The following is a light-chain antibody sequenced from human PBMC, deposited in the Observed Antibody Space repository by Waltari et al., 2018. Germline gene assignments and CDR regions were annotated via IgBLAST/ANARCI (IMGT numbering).Light chain of an antibody. V-gene: IGLV2-14*01. J-gene: IGLJ1*01. CDR3: SSYTSSSTLV. CDR2: EVS. CDR1: RSDVGGYNY. Sequence: QSALTQPASVSGSPGQSITISCTGTRSDVGGYNYVSWYQQHPGKVPKLMIYEVSNRPSGVSNRFSASKSGNTASLTISGLQAEDEADYYCSSYTSSSTLVFGIGTKVTVL.